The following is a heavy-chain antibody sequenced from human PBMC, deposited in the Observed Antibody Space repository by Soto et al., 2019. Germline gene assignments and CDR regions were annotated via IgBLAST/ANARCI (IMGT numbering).Heavy chain of an antibody. J-gene: IGHJ6*02. D-gene: IGHD5-18*01. CDR1: GFTFSSYL. Sequence: EVQLVESGGGLVQPGGSLSLSCAGSGFTFSSYLMHWVRQAPGKGLEWVSRINSDGSSTKYADSVKGRFTISRDNVKNTLYLQMNSLRAEDTAIYYCAGYSLYSYYYAMDVWGQGTTVTVSS. V-gene: IGHV3-74*03. CDR2: INSDGSST. CDR3: AGYSLYSYYYAMDV.